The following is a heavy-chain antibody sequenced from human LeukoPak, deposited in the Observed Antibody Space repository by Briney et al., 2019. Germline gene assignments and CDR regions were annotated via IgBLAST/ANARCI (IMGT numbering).Heavy chain of an antibody. D-gene: IGHD2-21*02. Sequence: SETLSLTCTVSGGSISSYYWSWIRQPPGKGLEWIGYIYYSGSTNYNPSLKSRVTISVDTSKNQFSLKLSSVTAADTAVYYCARHLICGGDCYVGYYYYGMDVWGQGTTVTVSS. CDR1: GGSISSYY. V-gene: IGHV4-59*08. CDR3: ARHLICGGDCYVGYYYYGMDV. CDR2: IYYSGST. J-gene: IGHJ6*02.